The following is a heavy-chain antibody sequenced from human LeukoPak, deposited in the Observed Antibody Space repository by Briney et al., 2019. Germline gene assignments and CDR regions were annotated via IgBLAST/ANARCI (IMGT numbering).Heavy chain of an antibody. CDR1: GGSISSSSYY. CDR3: ARDRDYDYYYYGMDV. J-gene: IGHJ6*02. V-gene: IGHV4-39*07. D-gene: IGHD4-17*01. Sequence: SETLSLTCTISGGSISSSSYYWGWIRQPPGKGLEWIGSIYYSGSTYYNPSLKSRVTMSVDTSKNQFSLKLSSVTAADTAVYYCARDRDYDYYYYGMDVWGQGTTVTVSS. CDR2: IYYSGST.